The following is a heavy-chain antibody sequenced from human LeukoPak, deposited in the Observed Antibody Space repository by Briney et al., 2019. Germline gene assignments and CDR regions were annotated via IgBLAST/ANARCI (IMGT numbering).Heavy chain of an antibody. D-gene: IGHD5-18*01. J-gene: IGHJ4*02. CDR3: ARVAVDTAMPDY. CDR1: GFTFSSNY. V-gene: IGHV3-66*02. CDR2: IYSGGST. Sequence: PGGSLRLSCAASGFTFSSNYMSWVRQAPGKGLEWVSVIYSGGSTYYADSVKGRFTISRDNSKNTLYLQMNSLRAEDTAVYYCARVAVDTAMPDYWGQGTLVTVSS.